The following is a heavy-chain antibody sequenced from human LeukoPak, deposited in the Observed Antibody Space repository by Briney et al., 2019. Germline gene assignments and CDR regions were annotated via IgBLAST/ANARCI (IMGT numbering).Heavy chain of an antibody. V-gene: IGHV1-8*02. Sequence: ASVKVSCKASGYTFTSYGISWVRQAPGQGLEWMGWMNPNSGNTGYAQKFQGRVTMTRNTSISTAYMELSSLRSEDTAVYYCARRYYDSSGYYSYYYYDMDVWGQGTTVTVSS. CDR3: ARRYYDSSGYYSYYYYDMDV. J-gene: IGHJ6*02. CDR1: GYTFTSYG. CDR2: MNPNSGNT. D-gene: IGHD3-22*01.